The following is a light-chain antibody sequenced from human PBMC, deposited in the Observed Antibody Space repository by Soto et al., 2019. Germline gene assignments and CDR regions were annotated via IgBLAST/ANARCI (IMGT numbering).Light chain of an antibody. CDR2: DAS. V-gene: IGKV1-33*01. CDR3: QQYDNLFT. Sequence: DIQMTQSPSSLSASVGDRVTITCQASQDISNYLNWYQQKPGKAPKLLIYDASNLETVVPSRFSGSGSGTDFTFTISSLQPEDIATYYCQQYDNLFTFGGGTKVEIK. J-gene: IGKJ4*01. CDR1: QDISNY.